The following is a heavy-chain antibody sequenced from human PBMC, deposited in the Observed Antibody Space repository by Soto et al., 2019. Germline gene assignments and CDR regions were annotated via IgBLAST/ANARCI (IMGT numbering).Heavy chain of an antibody. V-gene: IGHV4-39*01. CDR2: IYYSGST. J-gene: IGHJ4*02. CDR1: GGSISSSSYY. Sequence: QLQLQESGPGLVKPSETLSLTCTVSGGSISSSSYYWGWIRQPPGKGLEWIGSIYYSGSTYYNPSLKSRITISVDTSKNQFSLKLSSVTAADTAVYYCARVVVVPAGLFDYWGQGTLVTVSS. D-gene: IGHD2-2*01. CDR3: ARVVVVPAGLFDY.